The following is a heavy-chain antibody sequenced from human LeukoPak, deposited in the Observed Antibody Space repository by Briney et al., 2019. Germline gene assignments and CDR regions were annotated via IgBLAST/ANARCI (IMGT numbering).Heavy chain of an antibody. D-gene: IGHD4-17*01. J-gene: IGHJ4*02. CDR3: ANGEGNGDYAFDF. CDR2: IRNDGSYR. Sequence: PGESLRLSCAVSGFTFRNYGMHWVRQAPGKGLDWVAFIRNDGSYRYYADSVRGRFTISRDNSKNTMYLQMNSLRAEDTAVYYCANGEGNGDYAFDFWGQGTLVTVSS. V-gene: IGHV3-30*02. CDR1: GFTFRNYG.